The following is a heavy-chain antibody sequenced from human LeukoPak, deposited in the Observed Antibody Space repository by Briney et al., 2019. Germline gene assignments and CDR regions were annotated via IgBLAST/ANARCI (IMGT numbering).Heavy chain of an antibody. D-gene: IGHD2-2*01. V-gene: IGHV3-30*04. CDR1: GFTFSTYA. Sequence: PGGSLRLSCAASGFTFSTYAMHWVRQAPGKGLEWVAVISFDGNNKYYADSVKGRFTISRDNSVNTLYLQMNSLRAEDTALYYCARSHSCSSTSCYSDFDYWGQGTLVTVSS. CDR3: ARSHSCSSTSCYSDFDY. CDR2: ISFDGNNK. J-gene: IGHJ4*02.